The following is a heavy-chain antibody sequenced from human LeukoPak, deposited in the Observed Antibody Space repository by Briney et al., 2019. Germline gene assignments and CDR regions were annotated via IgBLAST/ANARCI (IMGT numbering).Heavy chain of an antibody. CDR1: GFTFSSYA. J-gene: IGHJ4*02. D-gene: IGHD3-22*01. CDR3: AKVYGRITMIVVVITQSRRDYYFDY. CDR2: ISGSGGST. V-gene: IGHV3-23*01. Sequence: GGSLRLSCAASGFTFSSYAMSWVRQAPGKWLEWVSAISGSGGSTYYADSEKGRFTISRDNSKNTLYLQMNSLRAEDTAVYYCAKVYGRITMIVVVITQSRRDYYFDYWGQGTLVTVSS.